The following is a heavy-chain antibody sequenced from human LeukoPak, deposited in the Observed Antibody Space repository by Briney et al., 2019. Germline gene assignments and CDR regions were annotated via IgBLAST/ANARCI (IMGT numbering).Heavy chain of an antibody. CDR1: GGSVSSYY. J-gene: IGHJ4*02. V-gene: IGHV4-59*08. CDR3: ARHVWLQPFDY. Sequence: SETLSLTCSVSGGSVSSYYWSWIRQPPGKGLEWIGYIYYSGSTNYNPSLKSRVTISVDTSKNQFSLKLSSVTAADTAVYYCARHVWLQPFDYWGQGTLVAVSS. CDR2: IYYSGST. D-gene: IGHD3-9*01.